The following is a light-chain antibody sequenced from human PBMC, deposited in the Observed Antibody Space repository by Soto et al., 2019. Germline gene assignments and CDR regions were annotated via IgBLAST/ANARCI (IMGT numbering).Light chain of an antibody. CDR3: QQYGSSLVYT. CDR2: GAS. CDR1: RSISSSY. Sequence: DIWLTQSPGALSLSPGERATLSCRSSRSISSSYLAWYQQKPGQAPRLLIYGASSRATGIPDRFSGSGSGTDFTLTISRLEPEDSAVYYCQQYGSSLVYTFGQGTRLEIK. J-gene: IGKJ2*01. V-gene: IGKV3-20*01.